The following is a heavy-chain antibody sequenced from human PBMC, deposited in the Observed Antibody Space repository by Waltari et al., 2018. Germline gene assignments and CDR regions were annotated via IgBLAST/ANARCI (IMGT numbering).Heavy chain of an antibody. CDR3: ARGSWGDSFYDWYFDL. CDR2: IYHSGST. Sequence: QLQLQESGSGLVKPSQTLSLTGAVSGCSISSGGYSGSWIRQPPGNGLEWIGYIYHSGSTYYNPSLKSRVTISVDRSKNQFSLKLSSVTAADTAVYYCARGSWGDSFYDWYFDLWGRGTLVTVSS. V-gene: IGHV4-30-2*01. D-gene: IGHD2-21*02. J-gene: IGHJ2*01. CDR1: GCSISSGGYS.